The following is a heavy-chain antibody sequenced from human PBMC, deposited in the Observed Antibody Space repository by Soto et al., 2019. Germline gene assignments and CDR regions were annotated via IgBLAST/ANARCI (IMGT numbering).Heavy chain of an antibody. Sequence: EVQLVESGGGLVQPGGSLRLSCAASGFTFSSYDMHWVRQATGKGLEWVSAIGTAGDTYYPGSVKGRFTISRENAKNSSYLQMNSLRAGDTAVYYCARAQLWSRHGMDVWGQGTTVTVSS. CDR3: ARAQLWSRHGMDV. CDR2: IGTAGDT. CDR1: GFTFSSYD. J-gene: IGHJ6*02. V-gene: IGHV3-13*01. D-gene: IGHD5-18*01.